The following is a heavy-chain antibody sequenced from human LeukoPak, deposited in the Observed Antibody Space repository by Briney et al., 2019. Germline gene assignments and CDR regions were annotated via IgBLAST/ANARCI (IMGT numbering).Heavy chain of an antibody. CDR3: ARDSPGHDS. CDR2: IKQDGREK. CDR1: EFTLSSYW. J-gene: IGHJ5*01. V-gene: IGHV3-7*04. Sequence: PGGSLRLSCAVSEFTLSSYWMSWVRQAPGKGPEWVANIKQDGREKYYVDSVKGRYTISRDNAKNSLYLQMNSLRVEDTAVYYCARDSPGHDSWGQGTLVTVSS.